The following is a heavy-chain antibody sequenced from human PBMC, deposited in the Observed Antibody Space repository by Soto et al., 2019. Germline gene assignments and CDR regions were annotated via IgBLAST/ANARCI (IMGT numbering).Heavy chain of an antibody. CDR3: ARVSYGSKPTRFDY. CDR2: IKQDGSEK. Sequence: EVQLVETGGGLVQPGGSLRLSCAASGFTFSSYWMSWVRQAPGKGLEWVANIKQDGSEKYYVDCVKGRFTISRDNAKNSLYLQMNGRRAEDTAVYYCARVSYGSKPTRFDYWGQGTLVTVSS. CDR1: GFTFSSYW. V-gene: IGHV3-7*01. J-gene: IGHJ4*02. D-gene: IGHD5-18*01.